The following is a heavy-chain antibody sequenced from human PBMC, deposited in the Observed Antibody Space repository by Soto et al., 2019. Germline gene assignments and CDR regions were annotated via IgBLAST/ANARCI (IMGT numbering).Heavy chain of an antibody. Sequence: GGSLRLSCAASGFTFSSYGMHWVRQAPGKGLEWVAVISYDGSNKYYADSVKGRFTISRDNSKNTLYLQMNSLRAEDTAVYYCAKGSYSGYREHIDYWGQGTLVTVSS. CDR3: AKGSYSGYREHIDY. V-gene: IGHV3-30*18. J-gene: IGHJ4*02. CDR2: ISYDGSNK. CDR1: GFTFSSYG. D-gene: IGHD5-12*01.